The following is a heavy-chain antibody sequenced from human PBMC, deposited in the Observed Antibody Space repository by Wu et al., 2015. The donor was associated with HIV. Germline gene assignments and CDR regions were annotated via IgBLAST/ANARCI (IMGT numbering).Heavy chain of an antibody. J-gene: IGHJ4*02. V-gene: IGHV1-18*01. D-gene: IGHD3-22*01. CDR1: GYNFSTYG. Sequence: QVKLVQSGAEVKKPGASVKVSCKASGYNFSTYGITWVRQAPGQGLEWMGWISGYNGNTNYAQNLQGRVSLTTDTSTTTAHMELRNLRSDDTAVYYCARARYFDSSGTLWFSDNWGPGTQVTVSS. CDR2: ISGYNGNT. CDR3: ARARYFDSSGTLWFSDN.